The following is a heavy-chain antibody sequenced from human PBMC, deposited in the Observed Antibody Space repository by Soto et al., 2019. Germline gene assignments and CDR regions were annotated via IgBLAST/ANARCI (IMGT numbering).Heavy chain of an antibody. CDR1: GYTFTGYY. V-gene: IGHV1-2*02. CDR3: GRGRSGELVVFY. J-gene: IGHJ4*02. CDR2: ISPKSGGT. D-gene: IGHD1-7*01. Sequence: QVQLVQSGAELKESGASVKVSCKASGYTFTGYYIHWVRQAPGQGLEWVGEISPKSGGTRYAQKFHGRVTMNKDSTITSVYMEWSNLSSDGTAVYYCGRGRSGELVVFYWGQGTLVTVHS.